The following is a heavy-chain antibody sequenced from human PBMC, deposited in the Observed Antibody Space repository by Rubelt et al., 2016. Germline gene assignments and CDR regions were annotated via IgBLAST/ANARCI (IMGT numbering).Heavy chain of an antibody. D-gene: IGHD6-19*01. J-gene: IGHJ4*02. Sequence: QVQLVQSGAEVKKPGASVKVSCKASGYTFTAYYIHWVRQAPGQGLEWLGWINPHSGGTKYAQRFQGRVTMTRDPSSRTGYIELGTVGSDGTAVYYCARDGDSTGDYWGQGTLVIVSS. CDR2: INPHSGGT. CDR1: GYTFTAYY. CDR3: ARDGDSTGDY. V-gene: IGHV1-2*02.